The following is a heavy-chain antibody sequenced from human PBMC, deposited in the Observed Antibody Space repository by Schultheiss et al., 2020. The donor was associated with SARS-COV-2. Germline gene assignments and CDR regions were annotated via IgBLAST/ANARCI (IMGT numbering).Heavy chain of an antibody. CDR2: IKTDGSAT. Sequence: GGSLRLSCAASGFTFSNYWMHWVRQAPGKGLVWVSRIKTDGSATTYADSVKGRFTISRDNAKNSLYLQMNSLRAEDTAVYYCARDRCSGGSCYPDYWGQGTLVTVSS. J-gene: IGHJ4*02. CDR3: ARDRCSGGSCYPDY. V-gene: IGHV3-74*01. D-gene: IGHD2-15*01. CDR1: GFTFSNYW.